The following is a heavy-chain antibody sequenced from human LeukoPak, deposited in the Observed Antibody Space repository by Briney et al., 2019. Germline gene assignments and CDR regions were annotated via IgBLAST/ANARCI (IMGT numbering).Heavy chain of an antibody. CDR3: ARDHSSSSEDY. CDR2: INDSGST. D-gene: IGHD6-13*01. CDR1: VGSFNGYY. Sequence: SETLSLTCAVYVGSFNGYYWTWIRRPPGKGLEWIGEINDSGSTDYNPSLKSRVTISVDTSKNQFSLKLSSVTAADTAVYYCARDHSSSSEDYWGQGTLVTVSS. V-gene: IGHV4-34*01. J-gene: IGHJ4*02.